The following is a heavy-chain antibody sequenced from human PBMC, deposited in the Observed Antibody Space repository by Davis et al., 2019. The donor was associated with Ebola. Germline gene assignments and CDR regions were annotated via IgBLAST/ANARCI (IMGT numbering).Heavy chain of an antibody. D-gene: IGHD3-22*01. CDR1: GFTFSGSA. Sequence: GESLKISCAASGFTFSGSAMHWVRQASGKGLEWVGRIRSKANSYATAYASSVKGRFTISRDDSKNTAYLQMNSLKTEDTAVYYCTSRYYYDSSVMFQTRAYGMDVWGQGTTVTVSS. CDR2: IRSKANSYAT. V-gene: IGHV3-73*01. CDR3: TSRYYYDSSVMFQTRAYGMDV. J-gene: IGHJ6*02.